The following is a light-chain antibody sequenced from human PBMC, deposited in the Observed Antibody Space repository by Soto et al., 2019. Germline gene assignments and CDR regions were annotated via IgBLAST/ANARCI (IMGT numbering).Light chain of an antibody. CDR2: DGT. Sequence: ALAQPRSVSGSPGQLLTISCTGTSSDVDDYRYVSWYQQYPGKAPKLVIYDGTKRPSGAPDRFSGSNSGNTASLTISGLQAEDEADYYCCSYVTTPEIFGTGTKVTVL. V-gene: IGLV2-11*01. CDR3: CSYVTTPEI. J-gene: IGLJ1*01. CDR1: SSDVDDYRY.